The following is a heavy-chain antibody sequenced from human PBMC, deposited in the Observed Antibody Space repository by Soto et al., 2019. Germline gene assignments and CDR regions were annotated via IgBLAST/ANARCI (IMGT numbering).Heavy chain of an antibody. J-gene: IGHJ5*02. CDR2: IYHSGST. CDR1: GYSISSGYY. Sequence: SETLSLTCAVSGYSISSGYYWGWIRQPPGKGLEWIGSIYHSGSTYYNPPLKSRVTISVDTSKNQFSLKLSSVTAADTAVYYCARSVYYYDSSGYYPWGQGTLVTVSS. CDR3: ARSVYYYDSSGYYP. V-gene: IGHV4-38-2*01. D-gene: IGHD3-22*01.